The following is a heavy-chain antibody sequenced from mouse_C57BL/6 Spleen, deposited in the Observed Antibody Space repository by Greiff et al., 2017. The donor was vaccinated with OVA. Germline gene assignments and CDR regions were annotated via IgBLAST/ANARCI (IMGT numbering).Heavy chain of an antibody. D-gene: IGHD1-2*01. Sequence: VQLKESGGGLVKPGGSLKLSCAASGFTFSSYAMSWVRQTPEKRLEWVATISDGGSYTYYPDNVKGRFTISRDNAKNNLYLQMSHLKSEDTAMYYCARDITHYFDYWGQGTTLTVSS. J-gene: IGHJ2*01. V-gene: IGHV5-4*01. CDR2: ISDGGSYT. CDR1: GFTFSSYA. CDR3: ARDITHYFDY.